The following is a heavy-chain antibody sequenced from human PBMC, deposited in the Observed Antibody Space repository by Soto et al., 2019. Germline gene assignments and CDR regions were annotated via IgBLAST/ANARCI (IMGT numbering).Heavy chain of an antibody. V-gene: IGHV4-59*08. CDR1: GGSISSYY. D-gene: IGHD6-19*01. CDR2: IYYSGST. Sequence: QVQLQESGPGLVKPSETLSLTCTVSGGSISSYYWRWIRHPPGKGLEWIGYIYYSGSTNYNPSLKSRVTISVDTSKNQFSLKLSSVTAADTAVYYCARQSGYSSCWYPDWGQGTLVTVSS. J-gene: IGHJ4*02. CDR3: ARQSGYSSCWYPD.